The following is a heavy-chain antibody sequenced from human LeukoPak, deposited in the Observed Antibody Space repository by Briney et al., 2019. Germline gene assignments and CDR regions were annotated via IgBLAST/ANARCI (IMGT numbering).Heavy chain of an antibody. J-gene: IGHJ4*01. CDR3: ARGGYQLLLWDYFDH. Sequence: SETLSLTCTVSGGSINNYYWSWIRQPAGKGLEWIGRIYTSGSTNYNPSLKSRVTMSVDTSKNQFSLKANSVTAADTAVYYCARGGYQLLLWDYFDHWGQGTLVTVSS. V-gene: IGHV4-4*07. CDR2: IYTSGST. CDR1: GGSINNYY. D-gene: IGHD2-2*01.